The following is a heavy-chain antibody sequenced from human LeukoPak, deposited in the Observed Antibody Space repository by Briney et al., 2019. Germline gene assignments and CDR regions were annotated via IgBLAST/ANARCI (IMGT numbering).Heavy chain of an antibody. J-gene: IGHJ5*02. CDR3: ATSFRAVNWFDP. V-gene: IGHV1-46*01. Sequence: ASVKVSCKASGYAFTRYYMNWVRQAPGQGLEWMGIINPSGGSTNYAQKFQGRVTMTRDTSTSTIYMEVSSLRSEDTAVYYCATSFRAVNWFDPWGQGTLVTVSS. CDR2: INPSGGST. CDR1: GYAFTRYY. D-gene: IGHD3-10*01.